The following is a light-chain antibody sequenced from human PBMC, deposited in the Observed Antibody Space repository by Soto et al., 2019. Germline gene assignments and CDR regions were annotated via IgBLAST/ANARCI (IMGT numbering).Light chain of an antibody. CDR2: GNT. V-gene: IGLV1-40*01. CDR3: QSYDSSLSAYV. J-gene: IGLJ1*01. Sequence: QPVLTRPPSVSGAPGQRVTISCTGSSSNIGAGYDVHWYQQLPGTAPKRLIYGNTNRPSGVPDRFSGSKSGTSASLAITGLQAEDEADYYCQSYDSSLSAYVFGTGTKLTVL. CDR1: SSNIGAGYD.